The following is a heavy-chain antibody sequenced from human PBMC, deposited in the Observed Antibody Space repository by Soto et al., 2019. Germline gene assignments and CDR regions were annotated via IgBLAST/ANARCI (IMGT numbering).Heavy chain of an antibody. V-gene: IGHV1-8*01. Sequence: QVQLVQSGAEVKKPGASVTVSCKASGYTFTIHDINWVRQTTGQGLEWMGWMSPNNGHTGYAQNFQGRVSMTMNTSISTAYMEVTGLRSDDTAVYYCARRQNHDHAWYFDLWGRGTPLTFSS. CDR1: GYTFTIHD. CDR2: MSPNNGHT. CDR3: ARRQNHDHAWYFDL. J-gene: IGHJ2*01.